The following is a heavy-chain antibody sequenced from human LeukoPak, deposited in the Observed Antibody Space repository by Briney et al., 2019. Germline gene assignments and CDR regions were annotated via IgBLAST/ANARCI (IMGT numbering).Heavy chain of an antibody. CDR2: IYYSGST. CDR3: ARDPTGSATGFDP. Sequence: SETLSLTSTVSGGSINSGGYYWSWIRQHPGKGLEWIGYIYYSGSTYYNPSLKSRVTISVDTSKNQFSLKLSTVTAADTAVYYCARDPTGSATGFDPWGQGTLVTVSS. CDR1: GGSINSGGYY. D-gene: IGHD3-10*01. V-gene: IGHV4-31*03. J-gene: IGHJ5*02.